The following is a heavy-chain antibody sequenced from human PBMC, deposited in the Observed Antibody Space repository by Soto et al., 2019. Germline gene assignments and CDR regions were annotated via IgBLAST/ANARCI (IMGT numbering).Heavy chain of an antibody. D-gene: IGHD5-18*01. Sequence: QLQLQESGPGLVKPSETLSLTCTVSGGSISSSSYYWGWIRQPPGKGLEWIGSIYYSGSTYYNPSLKSRVTISVDTSKNQFSLKLSSVTAADTAVYYCARQSPVDTAMVRSPFWAIDYWGQGTLVTVSS. V-gene: IGHV4-39*01. CDR3: ARQSPVDTAMVRSPFWAIDY. J-gene: IGHJ4*02. CDR1: GGSISSSSYY. CDR2: IYYSGST.